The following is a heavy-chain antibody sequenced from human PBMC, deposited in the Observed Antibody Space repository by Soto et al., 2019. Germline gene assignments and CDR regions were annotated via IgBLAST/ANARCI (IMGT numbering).Heavy chain of an antibody. V-gene: IGHV3-30-3*01. CDR3: ARYPSDSGIYDY. Sequence: QVQLVESGGGVVQPGRSLRLSCAASGFTFSSYAMHWVRQAPGKGLEWVAVISYDGSNKYYADSVKGRFTISRDNSKNTLYLQMNSLRAEDTAVYYCARYPSDSGIYDYWGQGTLVTVSS. CDR1: GFTFSSYA. D-gene: IGHD3-10*01. J-gene: IGHJ4*02. CDR2: ISYDGSNK.